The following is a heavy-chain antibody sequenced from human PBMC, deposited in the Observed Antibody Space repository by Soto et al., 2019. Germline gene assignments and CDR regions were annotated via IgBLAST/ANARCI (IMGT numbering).Heavy chain of an antibody. J-gene: IGHJ6*02. CDR1: GGSISSGGYY. CDR3: ARGGGLWLQFYYYYGMDV. D-gene: IGHD5-12*01. CDR2: IYYSGST. Sequence: SETLSLTCTVSGGSISSGGYYWSWIRQHPGKGLEWIGYIYYSGSTYYNPSLKSRVTISVDTSKNQFSLKLSSVTAADTAVYYCARGGGLWLQFYYYYGMDVWGQGTMGTVSS. V-gene: IGHV4-31*03.